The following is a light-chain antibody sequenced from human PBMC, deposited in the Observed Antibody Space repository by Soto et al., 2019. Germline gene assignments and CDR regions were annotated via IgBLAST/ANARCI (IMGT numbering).Light chain of an antibody. J-gene: IGKJ4*01. V-gene: IGKV3-11*01. CDR2: DAS. CDR1: PSVSSY. CDR3: QQRSNWLT. Sequence: EIVLTQSPATLSLSPGERATLSCRASPSVSSYLAWYQQKPGQAPRLLIYDASNRATGIPARFSGSGSETDFTLTISSLEPEDFAGYYCQQRSNWLTFGGGTKVEIK.